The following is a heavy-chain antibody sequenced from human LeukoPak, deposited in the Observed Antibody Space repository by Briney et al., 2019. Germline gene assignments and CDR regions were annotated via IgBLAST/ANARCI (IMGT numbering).Heavy chain of an antibody. D-gene: IGHD4-17*01. J-gene: IGHJ4*02. CDR2: MNPNSGNT. CDR1: GYTFTSYD. V-gene: IGHV1-8*03. Sequence: ASVKVSCKASGYTFTSYDINWVRQATGQGLEWMGWMNPNSGNTGYAQKFQGRVTITRNTSISTAYMELSSLRSEDTAVYYCARGRDYGDPYYFDYWGQGTLVTVSS. CDR3: ARGRDYGDPYYFDY.